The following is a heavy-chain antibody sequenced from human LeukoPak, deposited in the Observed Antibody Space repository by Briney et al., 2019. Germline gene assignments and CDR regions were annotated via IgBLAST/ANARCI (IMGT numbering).Heavy chain of an antibody. Sequence: ASVEVSCKASGYTFTGYYMHWVRQAPGQGLEWLGWINPNSGGTNYAQKFQGRVTMTRDTSISTAYMELSRLRSDDTAVYYCARDCSGSYYLGYWGQGTLVTVSS. CDR2: INPNSGGT. D-gene: IGHD1-26*01. J-gene: IGHJ4*02. CDR1: GYTFTGYY. V-gene: IGHV1-2*02. CDR3: ARDCSGSYYLGY.